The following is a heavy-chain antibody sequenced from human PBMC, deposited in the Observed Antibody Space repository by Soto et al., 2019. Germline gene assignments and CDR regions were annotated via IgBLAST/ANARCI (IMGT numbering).Heavy chain of an antibody. D-gene: IGHD3-3*01. J-gene: IGHJ4*02. CDR1: GFSLTTSAVG. CDR3: AHRVLRTVFGLVTTTAIYFDF. V-gene: IGHV2-5*02. Sequence: QITLNESGPTLVKPRQPLTLTCTFSGFSLTTSAVGVRWIRQSPGKAPEWLALLYWDDDKRYSPSLKSSLTVTKDTSKNQVVLTMADLDPADTATYYCAHRVLRTVFGLVTTTAIYFDFWGQGTPVAVSS. CDR2: LYWDDDK.